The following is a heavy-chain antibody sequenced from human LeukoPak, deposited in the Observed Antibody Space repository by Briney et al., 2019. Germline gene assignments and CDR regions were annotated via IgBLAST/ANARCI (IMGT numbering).Heavy chain of an antibody. CDR2: IRSKAYGGTT. CDR3: TRDPTVSNWFDP. D-gene: IGHD4-17*01. J-gene: IGHJ5*02. V-gene: IGHV3-49*04. CDR1: GFTFSSYE. Sequence: PGGSLRLSCAASGFTFSSYEMNWVRQAPGKGLEWVGFIRSKAYGGTTEYAASVKGRFTISRDDSKSIAYLQMNSLKTEDTAVYYCTRDPTVSNWFDPWGQGTLVTVSS.